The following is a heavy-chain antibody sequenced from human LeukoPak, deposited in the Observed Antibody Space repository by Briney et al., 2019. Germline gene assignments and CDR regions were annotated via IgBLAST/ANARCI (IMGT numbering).Heavy chain of an antibody. J-gene: IGHJ4*02. CDR1: GFTFSDYY. CDR2: ISSSGYTT. D-gene: IGHD1-26*01. V-gene: IGHV3-11*01. CDR3: ARRDVWELPDY. Sequence: GGSLRLSCAGSGFTFSDYYMSWIRQAPGKGLEWVSYISSSGYTTYYTDSVKGRFTISRDNAKNSLYLQMNSLRAEDTAVYLCARRDVWELPDYWGQGTLVTVSS.